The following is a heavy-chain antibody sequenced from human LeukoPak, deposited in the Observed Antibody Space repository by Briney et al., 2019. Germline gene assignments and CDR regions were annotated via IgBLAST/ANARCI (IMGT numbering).Heavy chain of an antibody. CDR1: GYSFTTYW. CDR2: IYPDDSDT. Sequence: RGESLKISCKGSGYSFTTYWIAWVRQMPGKGLELMGIIYPDDSDTRYSPSFQGQVTISADKSISTAYLQWTSLKASDTAMYYCASGGRNYYYYMDVWGKGTTVTVSS. J-gene: IGHJ6*03. V-gene: IGHV5-51*01. CDR3: ASGGRNYYYYMDV. D-gene: IGHD3-16*01.